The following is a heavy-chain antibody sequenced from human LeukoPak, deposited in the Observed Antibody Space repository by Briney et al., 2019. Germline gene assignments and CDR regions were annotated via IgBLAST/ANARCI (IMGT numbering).Heavy chain of an antibody. J-gene: IGHJ5*02. CDR2: IKEDGSEK. V-gene: IGHV3-7*03. Sequence: HSGGSLRLSCAASGFTFSSYAMSWVRQAPGKGLEWVANIKEDGSEKNCVDSVKGRFTISRDNAKNSLYLQMNSLRAEDTAVYYCARDAKWFDPWGQGTLVTVSS. CDR1: GFTFSSYA. CDR3: ARDAKWFDP.